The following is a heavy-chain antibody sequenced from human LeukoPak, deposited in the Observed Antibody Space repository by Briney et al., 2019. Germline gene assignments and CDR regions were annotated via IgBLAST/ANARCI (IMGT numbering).Heavy chain of an antibody. D-gene: IGHD2-15*01. Sequence: PSETLSLTCTVSGGSISSGSYYWSWIRQPAGKGLEWIGRIYTSGSTNYNPSLKSRVTISVDKSKNQFSLKLSSVTAADTAVYYCARDIRSGGDYWGQGTLVTVSS. CDR3: ARDIRSGGDY. J-gene: IGHJ4*02. V-gene: IGHV4-61*02. CDR2: IYTSGST. CDR1: GGSISSGSYY.